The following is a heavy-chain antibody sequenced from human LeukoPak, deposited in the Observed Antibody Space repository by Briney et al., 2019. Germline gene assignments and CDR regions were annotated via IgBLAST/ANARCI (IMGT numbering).Heavy chain of an antibody. CDR3: AKDYDFWSGYSFDY. D-gene: IGHD3-3*01. J-gene: IGHJ4*02. CDR2: ISYDGSNK. CDR1: GFTFSSYG. V-gene: IGHV3-30*18. Sequence: GGSLRLSCAASGFTFSSYGMHWVRQAPGKGPEWVAVISYDGSNKYYADSVKGRFTISRDNSKNTLYLQMNSLRAEVTAVYYCAKDYDFWSGYSFDYWGQGTLVTVSS.